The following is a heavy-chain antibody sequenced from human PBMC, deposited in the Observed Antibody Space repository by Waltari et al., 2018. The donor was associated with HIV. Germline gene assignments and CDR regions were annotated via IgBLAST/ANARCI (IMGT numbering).Heavy chain of an antibody. CDR1: GYTLTSYD. J-gene: IGHJ4*02. CDR2: MNPNSGNT. V-gene: IGHV1-8*01. CDR3: ARGYCSSTSCFFDY. D-gene: IGHD2-2*01. Sequence: QVQLVQSGAEVKKPGASVKVSCKASGYTLTSYDINWVRQDTGQGLEWMGWMNPNSGNTGYAQKFQGRVTMTRNTSISTAYMELSSLRSEDTAVYYCARGYCSSTSCFFDYWGQGTLVTVSS.